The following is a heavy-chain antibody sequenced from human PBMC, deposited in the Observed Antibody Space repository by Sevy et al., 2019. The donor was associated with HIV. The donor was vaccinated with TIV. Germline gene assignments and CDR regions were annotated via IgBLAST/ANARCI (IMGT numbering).Heavy chain of an antibody. V-gene: IGHV3-30-3*01. Sequence: GGSLRLSCAASGFTFSSYAMHWVRQAPGKGLEWVAVISYDGSNKYYADSVNGRFTISRDNSKNTLYLQMNSLRAEDTAVYYCAREGGPGGYFDYWGQGTLVTVSS. CDR2: ISYDGSNK. D-gene: IGHD1-26*01. CDR3: AREGGPGGYFDY. J-gene: IGHJ4*02. CDR1: GFTFSSYA.